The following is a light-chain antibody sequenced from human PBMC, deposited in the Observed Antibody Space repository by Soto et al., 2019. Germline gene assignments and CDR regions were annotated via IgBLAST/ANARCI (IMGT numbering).Light chain of an antibody. Sequence: QSALTQPASVSGSPGQSITISCTVTNSDIGGYNYVSWYQQHPGKAPKLMIYDVSNRPSGVSYRFSGSKSGNTASLTISGLQAEDEADYYCSSYTSRSTLGVFGGGTKLTVL. CDR2: DVS. CDR1: NSDIGGYNY. CDR3: SSYTSRSTLGV. V-gene: IGLV2-14*03. J-gene: IGLJ2*01.